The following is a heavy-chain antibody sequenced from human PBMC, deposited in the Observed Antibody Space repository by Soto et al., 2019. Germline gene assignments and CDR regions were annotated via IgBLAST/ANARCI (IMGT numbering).Heavy chain of an antibody. V-gene: IGHV1-18*01. CDR3: ASIAVAGNYYYYYMDV. CDR2: ISAYNGNT. J-gene: IGHJ6*03. CDR1: GYTFTSYG. D-gene: IGHD6-19*01. Sequence: ASVKVSCKASGYTFTSYGISWVRQAPGQGLEWMGWISAYNGNTNYAQKLQGRVTMTTDTSTSTAYMELRSLRSDDTAVYYCASIAVAGNYYYYYMDVWGKGTKVTVSS.